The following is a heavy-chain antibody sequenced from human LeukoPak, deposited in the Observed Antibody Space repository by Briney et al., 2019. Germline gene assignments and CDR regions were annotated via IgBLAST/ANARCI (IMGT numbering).Heavy chain of an antibody. CDR3: AREPTLSSGWSGWFDP. V-gene: IGHV4-59*01. D-gene: IGHD6-19*01. CDR2: IYYSGST. CDR1: GGSISSYY. J-gene: IGHJ5*02. Sequence: PSETLSLTCTASGGSISSYYWSWIRQPPGKGLEWIGYIYYSGSTNYNPSPKSRVTISVDTSKNQFTLKLSSVTAADTAVYYCAREPTLSSGWSGWFDPWGQGTLVTVSS.